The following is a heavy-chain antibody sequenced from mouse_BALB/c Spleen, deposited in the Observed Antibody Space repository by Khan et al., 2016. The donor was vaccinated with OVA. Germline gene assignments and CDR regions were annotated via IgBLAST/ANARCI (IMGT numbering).Heavy chain of an antibody. CDR1: GFTFSSYG. Sequence: DVMLVESGGGLVQPGGSLKLSCAASGFTFSSYGMSWVRQTPDKRLELVATINTNVGSTYYPDSVKGRFTISRENAKNTLYLQMSSLKSEDTAMYYCARVGIIYYGNYAYYFDYWGQGTTLTVSS. J-gene: IGHJ2*01. CDR2: INTNVGST. D-gene: IGHD2-1*01. V-gene: IGHV5-6-3*01. CDR3: ARVGIIYYGNYAYYFDY.